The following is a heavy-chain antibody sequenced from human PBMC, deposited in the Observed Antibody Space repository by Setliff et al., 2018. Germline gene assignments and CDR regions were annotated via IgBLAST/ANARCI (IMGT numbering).Heavy chain of an antibody. CDR1: GFTFSNYW. CDR2: IKEDGSEK. V-gene: IGHV3-7*01. D-gene: IGHD5-12*01. J-gene: IGHJ4*02. Sequence: LRLSCSTSGFTFSNYWMSWVRQAPGKGLEWVANIKEDGSEKYYVDSVKGRFTISRDNAKNSLYLQMNSLRAEDTAVYYCARGLRTYYFDYWGQGTLVTVSS. CDR3: ARGLRTYYFDY.